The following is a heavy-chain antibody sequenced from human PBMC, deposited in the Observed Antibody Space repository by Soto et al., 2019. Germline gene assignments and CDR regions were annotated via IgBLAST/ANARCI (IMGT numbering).Heavy chain of an antibody. CDR3: ARLPRSGWDHYYYGMDV. CDR1: GFTFSTYG. V-gene: IGHV3-30*03. CDR2: MSHDGSHK. Sequence: QVQLVESGGGVVQAGGSLGLSCTASGFTFSTYGMHWVRQAPGKGPEWVAVMSHDGSHKAFLDSVKGRFIISRDNSKNTLYLHMNRLRPDATAVYYCARLPRSGWDHYYYGMDVWGQGTTVIVSS. D-gene: IGHD6-19*01. J-gene: IGHJ6*02.